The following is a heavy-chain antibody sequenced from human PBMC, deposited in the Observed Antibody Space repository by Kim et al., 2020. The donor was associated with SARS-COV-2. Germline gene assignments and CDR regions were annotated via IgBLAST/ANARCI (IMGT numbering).Heavy chain of an antibody. CDR1: GGSISSSSYY. CDR3: ARWVSSSWYNWFDP. V-gene: IGHV4-39*01. Sequence: SETLSLTCTVSGGSISSSSYYWGWIRQPPGKGLEWIGSIYYSGSTYYNPSLKSRVTISVDTSKNQFSLKLSSVTAADTAVYYCARWVSSSWYNWFDPWGQGTLVTVSS. D-gene: IGHD6-13*01. CDR2: IYYSGST. J-gene: IGHJ5*02.